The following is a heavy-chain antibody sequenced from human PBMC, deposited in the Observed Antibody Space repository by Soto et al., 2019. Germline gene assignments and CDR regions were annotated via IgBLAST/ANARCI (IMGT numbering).Heavy chain of an antibody. CDR2: ISGSGAST. Sequence: PGGSLRLSCVASGFIFSSYAMSWVRQAPGKGLEWVSAISGSGASTYYADSVKGRFTISRDNSKNTLYVQMNSLRAEDTAVYYCAKERNILTGYSPYYYYGMAVRAQGTTVTVSS. V-gene: IGHV3-23*01. CDR3: AKERNILTGYSPYYYYGMAV. D-gene: IGHD3-9*01. J-gene: IGHJ6*01. CDR1: GFIFSSYA.